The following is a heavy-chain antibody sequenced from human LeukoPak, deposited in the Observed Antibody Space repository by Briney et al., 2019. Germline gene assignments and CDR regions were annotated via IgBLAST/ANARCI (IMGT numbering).Heavy chain of an antibody. CDR2: ISSSGSTI. J-gene: IGHJ4*02. V-gene: IGHV3-48*03. D-gene: IGHD4-17*01. CDR3: ARGDYYGDYDVLSL. CDR1: GFTFSSYE. Sequence: PGGSLRLSCAASGFTFSSYEMNWVRQAPGKGLEWVSYISSSGSTIYYADSVKGRFTISRDNAKNSLYLQMNSLRAEDTAVYYCARGDYYGDYDVLSLWGQGTLVTVSS.